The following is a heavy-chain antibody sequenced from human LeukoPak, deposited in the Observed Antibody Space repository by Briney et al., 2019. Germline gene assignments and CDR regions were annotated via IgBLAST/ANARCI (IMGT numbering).Heavy chain of an antibody. J-gene: IGHJ4*02. CDR2: ISSSSSTI. Sequence: GGSLRLSCAASGFTFSSYSMNWVRQAPGKGLEWVSYISSSSSTIYYADSVKGRFTISRDNAKNSLYLQMNSLRDEDTAVYYCAREHCSSTSCYLYYFDYWGQGTLVTVSS. CDR1: GFTFSSYS. V-gene: IGHV3-48*02. D-gene: IGHD2-2*01. CDR3: AREHCSSTSCYLYYFDY.